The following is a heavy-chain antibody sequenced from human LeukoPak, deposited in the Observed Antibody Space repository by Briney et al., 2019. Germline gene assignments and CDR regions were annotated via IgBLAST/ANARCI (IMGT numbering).Heavy chain of an antibody. CDR3: ASQPAGGPFDY. CDR2: IYTSGST. Sequence: SQTLSLTCTVSGGSISSGSYYWSWIRQPAGKGLEWIGRIYTSGSTNYNPSLKSRVTISVDTSKNQFSLKLSSVTAADTAVYYCASQPAGGPFDYWGQGTLVTVSS. CDR1: GGSISSGSYY. J-gene: IGHJ4*02. V-gene: IGHV4-61*02. D-gene: IGHD1-14*01.